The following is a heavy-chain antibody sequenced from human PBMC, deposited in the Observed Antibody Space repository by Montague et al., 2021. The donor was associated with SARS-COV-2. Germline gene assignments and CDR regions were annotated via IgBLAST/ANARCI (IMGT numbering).Heavy chain of an antibody. V-gene: IGHV4-34*01. CDR1: GGPFSGYY. Sequence: ECLSLIYAVYGGPFSGYYWSWIRQPPGKGLEWIGEINHSGSTNYNPSLKSRVTISVDTSKNQFSLKLSSVTAADTAVYYCARGSDPLGSSSWYYYYYYMDVWGKGTTVTVSS. CDR2: INHSGST. CDR3: ARGSDPLGSSSWYYYYYYMDV. D-gene: IGHD6-13*01. J-gene: IGHJ6*03.